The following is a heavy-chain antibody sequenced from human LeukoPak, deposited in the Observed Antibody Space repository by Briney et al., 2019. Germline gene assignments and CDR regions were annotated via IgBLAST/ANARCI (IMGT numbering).Heavy chain of an antibody. CDR3: ARDLGSGSYSFYYYYGMDV. V-gene: IGHV3-11*06. CDR2: ISSSSIYT. Sequence: GGSLRLSCAASGFTFSDYYMSWIRQAPGKGLGWVSYISSSSIYTNYADSVKGRFTISRDKAKNSLYLQMNSLRAEDTAVYYCARDLGSGSYSFYYYYGMDVWGKGTTVTVSS. J-gene: IGHJ6*04. D-gene: IGHD3-10*01. CDR1: GFTFSDYY.